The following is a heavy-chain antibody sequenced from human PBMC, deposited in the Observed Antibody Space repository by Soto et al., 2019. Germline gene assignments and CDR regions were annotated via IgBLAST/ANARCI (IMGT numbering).Heavy chain of an antibody. D-gene: IGHD1-1*01. J-gene: IGHJ2*01. CDR1: GGSISSSSYY. Sequence: SETLSLTCTVSGGSISSSSYYWGWIRQPPGKGLEWIGSIYYSGSTYYNPSLKGRVTISVDTSKNQFSLKLSSVTAADTAVYYCARHPGLLDWYFDLWGRGTLVTVSS. CDR2: IYYSGST. CDR3: ARHPGLLDWYFDL. V-gene: IGHV4-39*01.